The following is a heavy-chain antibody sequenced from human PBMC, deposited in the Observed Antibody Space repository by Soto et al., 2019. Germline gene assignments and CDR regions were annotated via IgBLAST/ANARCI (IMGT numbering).Heavy chain of an antibody. J-gene: IGHJ5*02. CDR1: GFIFRNYG. D-gene: IGHD3-22*01. CDR2: IYFDGINK. V-gene: IGHV3-33*01. Sequence: QVQLVESGGGVVQPGRSLRLSCAASGFIFRNYGIHWVRQAPGKGLEWVAVIYFDGINKYYADSVKGRFTISRDNSKNTVYVQMNSLRAEDTAVYYCARDIDTSGKYNRFDPWGQGTLVTVSS. CDR3: ARDIDTSGKYNRFDP.